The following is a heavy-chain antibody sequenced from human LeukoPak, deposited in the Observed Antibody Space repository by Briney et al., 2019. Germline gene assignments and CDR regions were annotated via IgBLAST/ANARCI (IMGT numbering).Heavy chain of an antibody. CDR3: ARMPPFGYGDHGWFDP. CDR1: GGSFSGYY. CDR2: INHSGST. Sequence: PSETLSLTCAVYGGSFSGYYWSWIRQPPGKGLEWIGEINHSGSTNYNPSLKSRVTISVDTSKNQFSLKLSSVTAADTAVYYCARMPPFGYGDHGWFDPWGQGTLVTVSS. V-gene: IGHV4-34*01. D-gene: IGHD4-17*01. J-gene: IGHJ5*02.